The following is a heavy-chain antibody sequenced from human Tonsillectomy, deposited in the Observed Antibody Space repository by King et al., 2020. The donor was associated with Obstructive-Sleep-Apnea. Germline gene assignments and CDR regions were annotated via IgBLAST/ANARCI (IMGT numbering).Heavy chain of an antibody. CDR1: GFTFSSDS. D-gene: IGHD5-24*01. Sequence: VQLVESGGGPVKPGGSLRLSCAASGFTFSSDSMNWVRQAPGKGLEWGSSIIISSNSLYYADSVKGRFTISRDNTKNSPSLQMNSLRVEDTAVYYCARAVDEMTTSTPKYYYYGMDVWGQGTTVTVSS. V-gene: IGHV3-21*01. J-gene: IGHJ6*02. CDR2: IIISSNSL. CDR3: ARAVDEMTTSTPKYYYYGMDV.